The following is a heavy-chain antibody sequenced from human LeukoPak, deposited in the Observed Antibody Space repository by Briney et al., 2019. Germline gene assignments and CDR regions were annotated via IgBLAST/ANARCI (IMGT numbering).Heavy chain of an antibody. Sequence: PSETLSLTCTVSDGSINSYCWSWIRQPPGKELEWIGYIYYTGSTTYNPSLKSRVTMSVDTSKNQFSLNLSSLTAADTAVYYCARVFYGGSLGFDYWGQGILVTVSS. D-gene: IGHD4-23*01. CDR3: ARVFYGGSLGFDY. J-gene: IGHJ4*02. V-gene: IGHV4-59*13. CDR1: DGSINSYC. CDR2: IYYTGST.